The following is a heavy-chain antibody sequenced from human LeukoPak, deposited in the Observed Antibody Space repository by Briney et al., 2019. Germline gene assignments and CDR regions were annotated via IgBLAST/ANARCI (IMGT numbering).Heavy chain of an antibody. Sequence: GGSLRLSCAASGFTFSSYAMSWVRQAPGKGLEWVSSISGSGDSTYYADSVKGRFTISRDNSKNTLYLQMNSLRAEDTAVYYCARDGYGNNYMDVWGKGTTVTVSS. CDR2: ISGSGDST. J-gene: IGHJ6*03. V-gene: IGHV3-23*01. CDR1: GFTFSSYA. D-gene: IGHD1/OR15-1a*01. CDR3: ARDGYGNNYMDV.